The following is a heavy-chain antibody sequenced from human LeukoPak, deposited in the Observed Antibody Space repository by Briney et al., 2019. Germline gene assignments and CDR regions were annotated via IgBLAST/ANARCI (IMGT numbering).Heavy chain of an antibody. CDR3: AGFSSKDAFDI. CDR2: INTNTGNP. V-gene: IGHV7-4-1*02. CDR1: GYTFTSYT. J-gene: IGHJ3*02. Sequence: ASVKVSCKASGYTFTSYTMNWVRQAPGQGLEWMGWINTNTGNPTYAQGFTGRFVFSLDTSVSTAYLQISSLKAEDTAVYYCAGFSSKDAFDIWGQGTMVTVSS. D-gene: IGHD6-19*01.